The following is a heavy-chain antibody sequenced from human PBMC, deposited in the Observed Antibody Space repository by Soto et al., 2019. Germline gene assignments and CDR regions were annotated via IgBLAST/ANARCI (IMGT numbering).Heavy chain of an antibody. J-gene: IGHJ2*01. CDR1: GGSFSGFY. Sequence: SATLALTCAVHGGSFSGFYWTWIRQPPGKGLEWIGEINHSGSSNYNPPLNIRVTMPLDTASNQFSLSLNSVTAADTAVYYCARMAGPWYFDLWGRGTLVTV. CDR3: ARMAGPWYFDL. CDR2: INHSGSS. V-gene: IGHV4-34*01.